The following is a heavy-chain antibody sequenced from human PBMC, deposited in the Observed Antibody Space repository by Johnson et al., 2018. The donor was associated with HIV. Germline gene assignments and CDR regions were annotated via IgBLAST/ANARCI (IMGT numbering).Heavy chain of an antibody. CDR3: ARPDYGDRGGAFDI. CDR1: GFTFSSYA. D-gene: IGHD4-17*01. Sequence: QEKLVESGGGVVQPGRSLRLSCAASGFTFSSYAMHWVRQAPGKGLEWVAVISYDGSNKYYADSVKGRFTISRDNSKNTLYLQMNSLRAEDTAVYYCARPDYGDRGGAFDIWGQGTMVTVSS. CDR2: ISYDGSNK. J-gene: IGHJ3*02. V-gene: IGHV3-30-3*01.